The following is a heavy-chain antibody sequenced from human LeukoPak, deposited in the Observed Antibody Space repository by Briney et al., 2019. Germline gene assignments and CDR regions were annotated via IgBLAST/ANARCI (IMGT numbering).Heavy chain of an antibody. J-gene: IGHJ4*02. Sequence: ASVKVSCKTSGYTFSDYYIHWIRQAPGQGLEWVGWINPNSGDTDYAQKFQGRVTVTRDTSISTAYVELGRLRSDDTAVYYCARGDTAMVTFGYWGQGTLVTVSS. CDR3: ARGDTAMVTFGY. CDR1: GYTFSDYY. CDR2: INPNSGDT. V-gene: IGHV1-2*02. D-gene: IGHD5-18*01.